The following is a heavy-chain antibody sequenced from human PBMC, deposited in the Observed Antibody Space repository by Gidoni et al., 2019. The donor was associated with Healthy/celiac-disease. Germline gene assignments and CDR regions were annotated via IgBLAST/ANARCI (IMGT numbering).Heavy chain of an antibody. CDR3: ARDLYYYDSSGYYNWFDP. CDR1: GGSISSGRYY. Sequence: QVQLQESGPGLVKPSQTLSLTCTVSGGSISSGRYYWSWIRQPAGKGLEWIGRIYTSGSTNYNPSLKSRVTISVDTSKNQFSLKLSSGTAADTAVYYCARDLYYYDSSGYYNWFDPWGQGTLVTVSS. J-gene: IGHJ5*02. V-gene: IGHV4-61*02. CDR2: IYTSGST. D-gene: IGHD3-22*01.